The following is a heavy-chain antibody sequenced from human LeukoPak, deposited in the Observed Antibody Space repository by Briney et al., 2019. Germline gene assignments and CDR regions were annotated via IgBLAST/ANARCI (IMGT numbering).Heavy chain of an antibody. J-gene: IGHJ6*02. V-gene: IGHV3-43*02. CDR2: ISGDGGST. Sequence: GGSLRLSCAASGFTFDDYAMHWVRQAPGKGLEWVSLISGDGGSTYYADSVKGRFTISRDNSKNSLDLQMNSLRTEDTALYYCAKDILTGYPQGTYYYYGMDVWGQGTTVTVSS. CDR1: GFTFDDYA. CDR3: AKDILTGYPQGTYYYYGMDV. D-gene: IGHD3-9*01.